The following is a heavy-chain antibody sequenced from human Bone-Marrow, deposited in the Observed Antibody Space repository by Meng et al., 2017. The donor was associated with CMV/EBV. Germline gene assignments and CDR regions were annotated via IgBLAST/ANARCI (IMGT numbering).Heavy chain of an antibody. Sequence: ASVKVSCKASGYTFTSYGISWVRQAPGQGLEWMGWISAYNGNTNYAQKLQGRVTMTRNTSKSTAYMELSSLRSEDTAVYYCARADRSFDFWSGYPRFDPWGQGTLVTVSS. CDR2: ISAYNGNT. CDR1: GYTFTSYG. J-gene: IGHJ5*02. V-gene: IGHV1-18*01. CDR3: ARADRSFDFWSGYPRFDP. D-gene: IGHD3-3*01.